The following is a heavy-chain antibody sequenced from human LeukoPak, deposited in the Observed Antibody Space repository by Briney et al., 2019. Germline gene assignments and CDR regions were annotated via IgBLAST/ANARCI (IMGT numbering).Heavy chain of an antibody. J-gene: IGHJ1*01. CDR3: ARDDYGDYSSPFQH. CDR1: GGSIISNSYY. Sequence: SETLSLTCSVSGGSIISNSYYWGWIRQPPGKGLEWIGSICYRGSTYYNPSLKSRVTISLDTSKKHFSLKLSSVTAADTAVYFCARDDYGDYSSPFQHWGLGTLVTVSS. V-gene: IGHV4-39*07. D-gene: IGHD4-17*01. CDR2: ICYRGST.